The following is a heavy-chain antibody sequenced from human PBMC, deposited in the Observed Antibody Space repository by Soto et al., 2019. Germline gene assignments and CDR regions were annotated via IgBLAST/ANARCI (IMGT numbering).Heavy chain of an antibody. J-gene: IGHJ4*02. Sequence: VGSLRLSCAASGFTFSNAWMSWVRQAPGKGLEWVGRIKSKTDGGTTDYAAPVKGRFTISRDDSKNTLYMQMNSLKTEDTAVYYCTTDVYYDSSADYQHLDYWGQGTLVTVS. V-gene: IGHV3-15*01. CDR1: GFTFSNAW. CDR2: IKSKTDGGTT. CDR3: TTDVYYDSSADYQHLDY. D-gene: IGHD3-22*01.